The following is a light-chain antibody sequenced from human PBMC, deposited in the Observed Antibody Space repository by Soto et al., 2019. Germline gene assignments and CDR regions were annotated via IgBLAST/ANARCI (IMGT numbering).Light chain of an antibody. J-gene: IGKJ1*01. CDR3: QQYGSSLTWT. CDR1: QSVSSSY. CDR2: GAS. Sequence: EIVLTQSPGTLSLSPGERATLSCRASQSVSSSYLAWYQQKPGQAPRLLIYGASSRATGIPDRISGSGSGTDFTLTISILEPEDFAVYYCQQYGSSLTWTFGQGTKVEIK. V-gene: IGKV3-20*01.